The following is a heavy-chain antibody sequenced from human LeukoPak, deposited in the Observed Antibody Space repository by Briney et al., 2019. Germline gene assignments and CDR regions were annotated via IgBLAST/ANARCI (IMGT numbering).Heavy chain of an antibody. J-gene: IGHJ4*02. CDR3: ATRDYYDSRGYYYYYFDY. D-gene: IGHD3-22*01. Sequence: GGSLRLSCAASGFTFNNYAMSWVRQAPGKGLEWVSGISGSGGSTYYADSVKGRFTIFRDNSKNTVYLQMNSLRAEDTAVYYCATRDYYDSRGYYYYYFDYWGQGTLVTVSS. CDR1: GFTFNNYA. V-gene: IGHV3-23*01. CDR2: ISGSGGST.